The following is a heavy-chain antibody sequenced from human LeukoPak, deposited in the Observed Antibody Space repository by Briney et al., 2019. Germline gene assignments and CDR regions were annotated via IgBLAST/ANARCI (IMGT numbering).Heavy chain of an antibody. J-gene: IGHJ4*02. V-gene: IGHV4-34*01. CDR3: ARGSPTPTV. CDR2: INHSGST. D-gene: IGHD4-17*01. CDR1: GGSFSGYY. Sequence: SETLSLTCAVYGGSFSGYYWSWIRQPPGKGLEWIGEINHSGSTNYNPSLKSRVTISVDTSKNQFSLKLGSVTAADTAVYYCARGSPTPTVWGQGTLVTVSS.